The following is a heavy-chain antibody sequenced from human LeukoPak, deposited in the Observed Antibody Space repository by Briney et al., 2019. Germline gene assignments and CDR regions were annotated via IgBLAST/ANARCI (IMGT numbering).Heavy chain of an antibody. V-gene: IGHV1-18*01. Sequence: GASVKVSCKASGYTFTSYGISWVRQAPGQGLEWMGWISAYNGNTNYAQKLQGRVTMTTDTSTSTAYMELRSLRSDDTAVYYCARVPLGSRGAALSPYGYWGQGTLVTVSS. CDR3: ARVPLGSRGAALSPYGY. D-gene: IGHD2-15*01. J-gene: IGHJ4*02. CDR2: ISAYNGNT. CDR1: GYTFTSYG.